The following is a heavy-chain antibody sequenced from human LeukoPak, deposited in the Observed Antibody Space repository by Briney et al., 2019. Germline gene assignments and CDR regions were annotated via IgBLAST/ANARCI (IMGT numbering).Heavy chain of an antibody. CDR3: ARGPLEQPWDWFDP. CDR2: IYYSGST. V-gene: IGHV4-59*08. CDR1: GGSISSYY. Sequence: PSETLSLTCTVSGGSISSYYWSWIRQPPGKGLEWIGYIYYSGSTNYNPSLKSRVTISVDTSKNQFSLKLSSVTAADTAVYYCARGPLEQPWDWFDPWGQGTLVTVSS. J-gene: IGHJ5*02. D-gene: IGHD6-13*01.